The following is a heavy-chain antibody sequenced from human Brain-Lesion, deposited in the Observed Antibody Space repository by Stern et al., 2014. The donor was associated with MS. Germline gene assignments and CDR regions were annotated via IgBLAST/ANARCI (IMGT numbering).Heavy chain of an antibody. J-gene: IGHJ6*02. CDR3: ARGRVVPGFQYYATDV. V-gene: IGHV4-61*02. CDR1: GGSISSGGYY. CDR2: IFNSGST. Sequence: QVQLQESGPGLVKPSQTLSLSCTVSGGSISSGGYYWSWIRQPAGKGLEWIGRIFNSGSTSYNPSPKSRVTHLIDTSQKQFPLRLNSRTAADTAVYYCARGRVVPGFQYYATDVWGQGTTVIVSS. D-gene: IGHD2-2*01.